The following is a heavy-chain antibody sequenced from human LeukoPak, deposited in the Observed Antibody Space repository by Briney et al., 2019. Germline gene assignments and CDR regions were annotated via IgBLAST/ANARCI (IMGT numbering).Heavy chain of an antibody. J-gene: IGHJ4*02. Sequence: PGGSPRLSCAASGFTFSSYSMNWVRQAPGKGLEWVSRVSSEGKSTSFADSVKGRFTISRDNAKNTLYLQMSGLRAEDTAVYYCARGPEMTFYYFDSWGQGTLVTVSS. CDR2: VSSEGKST. CDR3: ARGPEMTFYYFDS. CDR1: GFTFSSYS. D-gene: IGHD2/OR15-2a*01. V-gene: IGHV3-74*01.